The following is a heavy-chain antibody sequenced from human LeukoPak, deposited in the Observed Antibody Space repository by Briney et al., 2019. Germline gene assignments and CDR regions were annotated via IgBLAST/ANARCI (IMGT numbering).Heavy chain of an antibody. CDR2: FMPLFGTA. Sequence: SVKVSCKTSGGTFNNSAISWVRQAPGQGLEWLGGFMPLFGTAGYAQKFQGRVTITKDESTRTVYLEPTSLTSDDTAVYYCARDVHGDYGSGWFDPWGQGTLASVSS. CDR3: ARDVHGDYGSGWFDP. CDR1: GGTFNNSA. J-gene: IGHJ5*02. V-gene: IGHV1-69*05. D-gene: IGHD4-17*01.